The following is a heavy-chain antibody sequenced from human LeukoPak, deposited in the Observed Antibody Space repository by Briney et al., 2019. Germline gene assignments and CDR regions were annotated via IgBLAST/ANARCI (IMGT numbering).Heavy chain of an antibody. CDR1: GGSFSGYY. J-gene: IGHJ4*02. Sequence: PSETLSLTCAVYGGSFSGYYWSWIRQPPGKGLEWIGEINHSGSTNYNPSLKSRATISVDTSKNQFSLKLSSVTAADTAVYYCAGTDRYDYVWGSYRLYYFDYWGQGTLVTVSS. D-gene: IGHD3-16*02. V-gene: IGHV4-34*01. CDR3: AGTDRYDYVWGSYRLYYFDY. CDR2: INHSGST.